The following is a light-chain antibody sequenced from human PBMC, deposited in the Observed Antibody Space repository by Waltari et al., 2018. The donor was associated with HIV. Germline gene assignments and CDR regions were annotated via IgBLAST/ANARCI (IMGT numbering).Light chain of an antibody. J-gene: IGLJ3*02. CDR3: ASWDDNLNSWV. CDR2: KNN. V-gene: IGLV1-47*01. CDR1: DPTIGSNY. Sequence: QSVVTQPPSASGTPGQRVTISCSGSDPTIGSNYVYWYQDLPGTAPKLLIYKNNQRSSGVPDRFSGSKSDTSASLAISGLRSEDEADYYCASWDDNLNSWVFGGGTKLTVL.